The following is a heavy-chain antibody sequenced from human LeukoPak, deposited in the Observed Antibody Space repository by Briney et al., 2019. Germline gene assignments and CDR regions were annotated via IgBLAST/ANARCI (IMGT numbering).Heavy chain of an antibody. D-gene: IGHD5-18*01. V-gene: IGHV3-21*01. CDR3: SRDRGYSYGGNAFDI. Sequence: GGSLRLSCAASGFTFSSHNMNWVRQAPGKGLEWVSSISSSSGYIYYADSLKGRFTISRDNAKNSLSLQMNSLGVEDTAVYYCSRDRGYSYGGNAFDIWGQGTMVTVSS. CDR2: ISSSSGYI. CDR1: GFTFSSHN. J-gene: IGHJ3*02.